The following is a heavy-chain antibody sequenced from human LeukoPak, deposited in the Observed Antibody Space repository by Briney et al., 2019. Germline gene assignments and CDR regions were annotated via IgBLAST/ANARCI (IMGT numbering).Heavy chain of an antibody. V-gene: IGHV3-23*01. Sequence: GSLRLSCAASGFTFTSYSMNWVRQAPGKGLEWVSTISGGGGSTYYADSVKGRFTISRDNSKNTLYLQVNSLRAEDTAVYYCAKGGRWDVTPFDYWGQGTLVTVSS. CDR1: GFTFTSYS. CDR2: ISGGGGST. D-gene: IGHD3-16*01. CDR3: AKGGRWDVTPFDY. J-gene: IGHJ4*02.